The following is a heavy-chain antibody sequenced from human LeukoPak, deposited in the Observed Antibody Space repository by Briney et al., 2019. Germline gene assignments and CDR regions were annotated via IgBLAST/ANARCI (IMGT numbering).Heavy chain of an antibody. Sequence: ASVKISCKASGYTFTSYGISWVRQAPGQGLEWMGWISAYNGNTNYAQKLQGRVTMTTDTSTSTAYMELRSLRSDDTAVYYCAREKSAVTTTRHSDYWSQGTLVTVSS. CDR1: GYTFTSYG. D-gene: IGHD4-11*01. CDR3: AREKSAVTTTRHSDY. CDR2: ISAYNGNT. V-gene: IGHV1-18*01. J-gene: IGHJ4*02.